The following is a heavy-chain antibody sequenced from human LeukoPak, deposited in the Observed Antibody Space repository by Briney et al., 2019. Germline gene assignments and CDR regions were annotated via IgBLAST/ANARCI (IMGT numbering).Heavy chain of an antibody. CDR2: ISSSSSYI. Sequence: PGGSLRLSRAASGFTFSSYSMNWVRQAPGKGLEWVSSISSSSSYIYYADSVKGRFTISRDNSKNTLYLQMNSLRAEDTAVYYCAKTAVREFDYWGQGTLVTVSS. CDR3: AKTAVREFDY. D-gene: IGHD6-25*01. CDR1: GFTFSSYS. J-gene: IGHJ4*02. V-gene: IGHV3-21*04.